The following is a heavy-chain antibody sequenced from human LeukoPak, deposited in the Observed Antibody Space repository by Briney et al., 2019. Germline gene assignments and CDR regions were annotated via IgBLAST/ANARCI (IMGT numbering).Heavy chain of an antibody. CDR3: ARDRYYYGSGSYSLYYYYYGMDV. Sequence: GGSLRLSCAASGFTFSSYGMHWVRQAPGKGLEGVAFIRYEGSNKYYADSVKGRFTISRDNSKNTLYLQMNSLRAEDTAVYYCARDRYYYGSGSYSLYYYYYGMDVWGQGTTVTVSS. CDR1: GFTFSSYG. V-gene: IGHV3-30*02. J-gene: IGHJ6*02. D-gene: IGHD3-10*01. CDR2: IRYEGSNK.